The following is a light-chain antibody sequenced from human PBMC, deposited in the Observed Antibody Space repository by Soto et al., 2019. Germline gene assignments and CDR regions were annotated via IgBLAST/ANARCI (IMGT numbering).Light chain of an antibody. Sequence: DIQMTQSPSTLSASVGDRVSITCRAGQCISSWLAWYQQKPGKAPKLLIYKASTLKSGVPSRFSGSGSGTEFTLTISSLQPDDFATYYCQHYNSYSEAFGQGTKVDI. CDR2: KAS. J-gene: IGKJ1*01. CDR3: QHYNSYSEA. V-gene: IGKV1-5*03. CDR1: QCISSW.